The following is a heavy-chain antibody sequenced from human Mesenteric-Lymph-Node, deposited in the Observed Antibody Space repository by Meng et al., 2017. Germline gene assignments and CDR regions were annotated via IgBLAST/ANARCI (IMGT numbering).Heavy chain of an antibody. J-gene: IGHJ6*02. CDR2: SNPNSGNT. CDR1: GYTFTGYY. D-gene: IGHD6-25*01. V-gene: IGHV1-46*01. Sequence: ASVKVSCKASGYTFTGYYMHWVRQAPGQGLEWMGWSNPNSGNTGYAQKFQGRVTMTRDTSTSTVYMELSSLRSADTAVYYCARDGVYSGGYSDDYYYYGMDFWGQGTMVTVSS. CDR3: ARDGVYSGGYSDDYYYYGMDF.